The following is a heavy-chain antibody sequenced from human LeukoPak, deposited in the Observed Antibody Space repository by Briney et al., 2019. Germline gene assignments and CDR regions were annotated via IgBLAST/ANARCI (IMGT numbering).Heavy chain of an antibody. CDR1: GYTLTELS. Sequence: ASVKVSCKVSGYTLTELSMHWVRQAPGKGLEWMGGFDPEDGETIYAQKFQGRVTMTEDTSTDTAYMELSSLRSEDTAVYYCATDHILSGPLNYDFWSGYSYYFDYWGQGTLVTVSS. V-gene: IGHV1-24*01. D-gene: IGHD3-3*01. CDR2: FDPEDGET. CDR3: ATDHILSGPLNYDFWSGYSYYFDY. J-gene: IGHJ4*02.